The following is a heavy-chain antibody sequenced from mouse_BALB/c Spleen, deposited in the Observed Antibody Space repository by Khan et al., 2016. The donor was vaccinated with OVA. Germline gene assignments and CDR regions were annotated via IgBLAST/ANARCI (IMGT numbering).Heavy chain of an antibody. CDR3: AAAYDRNYFDY. Sequence: VQLQQSGAELGRPGSSVKLSCKTSGFTFTSYGIKWVKQRPGQGLEWIGYIYPGNGYTVYNEKFQGKATLTSDTSASTAYMQFRSLTSEDSAIYFWAAAYDRNYFDYWGQGTTLTVSS. CDR1: GFTFTSYG. J-gene: IGHJ2*01. V-gene: IGHV1S134*01. D-gene: IGHD2-14*01. CDR2: IYPGNGYT.